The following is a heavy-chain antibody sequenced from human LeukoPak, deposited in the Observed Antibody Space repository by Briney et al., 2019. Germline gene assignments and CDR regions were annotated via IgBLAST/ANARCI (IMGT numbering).Heavy chain of an antibody. Sequence: PSETLSLTCTVSGGSISSYYWSWIRQPPGKGLEWIGYIYYSGSTNYNPSLKSRVTISVDTSKNQFSLKLSSVTAADTAVYYCARPLLTSGSLAFDIWGQGTMVTVSS. V-gene: IGHV4-59*08. CDR2: IYYSGST. CDR1: GGSISSYY. D-gene: IGHD3-10*01. CDR3: ARPLLTSGSLAFDI. J-gene: IGHJ3*02.